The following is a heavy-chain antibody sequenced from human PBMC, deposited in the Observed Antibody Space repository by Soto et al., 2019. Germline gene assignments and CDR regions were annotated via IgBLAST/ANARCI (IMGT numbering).Heavy chain of an antibody. Sequence: GGSLRLSCAASGFTFSNAWMNWVRQAPGKGLEWVGRIKSKTDGGTTDYAAPVKGRFTISRDVSKNTLYLQMNSLKTEDTAVYYCTTGGAVTTTDGMDVWGQGTTVTVSS. CDR2: IKSKTDGGTT. CDR3: TTGGAVTTTDGMDV. V-gene: IGHV3-15*07. J-gene: IGHJ6*02. CDR1: GFTFSNAW. D-gene: IGHD4-17*01.